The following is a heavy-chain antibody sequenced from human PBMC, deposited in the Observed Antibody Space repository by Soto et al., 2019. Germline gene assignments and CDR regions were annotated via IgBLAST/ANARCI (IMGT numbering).Heavy chain of an antibody. CDR1: GGSISSGDYY. Sequence: SETLSLTCTVSGGSISSGDYYWSWIRQPPGQGLEWIGYIYYSGSTYYTPSLKSRVTISVDTSKNQFSLKLSSVTAADTAVYYCARAAAAGTHYYYGMDVWGQGTTVTGS. CDR3: ARAAAAGTHYYYGMDV. V-gene: IGHV4-30-4*01. CDR2: IYYSGST. D-gene: IGHD6-13*01. J-gene: IGHJ6*02.